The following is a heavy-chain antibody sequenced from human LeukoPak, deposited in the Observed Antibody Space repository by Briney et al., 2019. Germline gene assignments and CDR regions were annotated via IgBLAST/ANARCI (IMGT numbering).Heavy chain of an antibody. D-gene: IGHD3-10*01. CDR3: ARLSITMVRGAYFDY. V-gene: IGHV4-59*01. Sequence: SETLSLTCTVSGGSISSYYWSWIRQPPGKGLEWIGYIYYSGSTNCNPSLKSRVTISVDTSKNQFSLKLSSVTAADTAVYYCARLSITMVRGAYFDYWGQGTLVTVSS. CDR1: GGSISSYY. CDR2: IYYSGST. J-gene: IGHJ4*02.